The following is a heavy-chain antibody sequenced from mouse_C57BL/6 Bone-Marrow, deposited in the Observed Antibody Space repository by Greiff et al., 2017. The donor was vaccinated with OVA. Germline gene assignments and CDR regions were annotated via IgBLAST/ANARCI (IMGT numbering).Heavy chain of an antibody. D-gene: IGHD3-2*02. CDR1: GYPFTSYW. CDR2: INPSNGGT. Sequence: VQLQQPGTELVKPGASVKLSCKASGYPFTSYWMHWVKQRPGQGLAWIGNINPSNGGTNYNEKFKSKATLTVDKSSSTAYMQLSSLTSEDSAVYYCASTAQAFLYFDYWGQGTTLTVSS. V-gene: IGHV1-53*01. CDR3: ASTAQAFLYFDY. J-gene: IGHJ2*01.